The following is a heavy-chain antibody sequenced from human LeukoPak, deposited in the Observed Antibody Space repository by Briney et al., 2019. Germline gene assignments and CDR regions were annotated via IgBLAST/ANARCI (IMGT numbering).Heavy chain of an antibody. Sequence: GGSLRLSCAASGLTFSSHWMHWVRQAPGKGLVWVSRITNDGSSTTYADSVKGRFTISRDNAKNSLYLQMNSLKAEDTAVYYCARELNYVDYSTYLWGQGTLVTVSS. D-gene: IGHD4-11*01. J-gene: IGHJ4*02. CDR3: ARELNYVDYSTYL. CDR2: ITNDGSST. CDR1: GLTFSSHW. V-gene: IGHV3-74*01.